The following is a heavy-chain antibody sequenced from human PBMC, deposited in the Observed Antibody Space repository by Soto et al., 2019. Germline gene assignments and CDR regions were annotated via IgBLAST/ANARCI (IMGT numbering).Heavy chain of an antibody. CDR1: GGSISSGGYY. Sequence: QVQLQESGPGLVKPSQTLSLTCTVSGGSISSGGYYWSWIRQHPGKGLDWIAYIYYSGSTYYNPSLKSRVTISVDTSKNQFSLRLRSVTAADTALYYCARVMAAGGDYNYFGTDVWGQGTTVTVSS. CDR3: ARVMAAGGDYNYFGTDV. J-gene: IGHJ6*02. D-gene: IGHD4-17*01. CDR2: IYYSGST. V-gene: IGHV4-31*03.